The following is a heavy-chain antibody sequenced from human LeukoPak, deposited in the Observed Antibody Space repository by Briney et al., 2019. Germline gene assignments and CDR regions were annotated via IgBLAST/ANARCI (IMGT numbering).Heavy chain of an antibody. J-gene: IGHJ4*02. CDR1: GFTFSSYA. D-gene: IGHD1-26*01. CDR2: ISSNGGST. Sequence: GGSLRLSCAASGFTFSSYAMHWVRQAPGKGLEYVSAISSNGGSTYYANSVKGRFTISRDNSKNTLYLQMGSLRAEDMAVYYCARSSGSYIGDVDYWGQGTLVTVSP. CDR3: ARSSGSYIGDVDY. V-gene: IGHV3-64*01.